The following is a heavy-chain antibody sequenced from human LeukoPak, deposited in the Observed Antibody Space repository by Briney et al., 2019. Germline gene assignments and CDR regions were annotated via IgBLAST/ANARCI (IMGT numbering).Heavy chain of an antibody. CDR2: INHSVST. J-gene: IGHJ4*02. D-gene: IGHD6-13*01. Sequence: KPSETLSLTCAVYGGSFSGYYWSWIRQPPGKGLEWIGQINHSVSTNYNPSLKSRVTISVDTSKNQFSLKLSSVTAADTAVYYCARAWYSSSWFDYWGQGTLVTVSS. CDR1: GGSFSGYY. CDR3: ARAWYSSSWFDY. V-gene: IGHV4-34*01.